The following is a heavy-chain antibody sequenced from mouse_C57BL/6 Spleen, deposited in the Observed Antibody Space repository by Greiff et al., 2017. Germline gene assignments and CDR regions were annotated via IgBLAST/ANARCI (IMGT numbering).Heavy chain of an antibody. J-gene: IGHJ4*01. Sequence: EVKLVESGGGLVKPGGSLKLSCAASGFTFSDYGMHWVRQASEKGLEWVAYISSGSSTIYYADTVKGRFTISRDNAKNTLFLQMTSLRSEDTAMYYCARTYYSNYNYAMDYWGQGTSVTVSS. CDR2: ISSGSSTI. CDR3: ARTYYSNYNYAMDY. CDR1: GFTFSDYG. D-gene: IGHD2-5*01. V-gene: IGHV5-17*01.